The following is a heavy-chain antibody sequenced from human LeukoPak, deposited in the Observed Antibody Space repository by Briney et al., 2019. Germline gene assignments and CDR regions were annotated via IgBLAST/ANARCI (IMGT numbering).Heavy chain of an antibody. J-gene: IGHJ3*02. V-gene: IGHV4-59*01. CDR2: IYYSGST. CDR3: ASDRGWLQPGGAFDI. CDR1: AGSISSYY. D-gene: IGHD5-24*01. Sequence: PSETLSLTCTVSAGSISSYYWSWIRQPPGKGLEWIGYIYYSGSTNYNPSLKSRVTISVDTSKNQFSLKLSSVTAADTAVYYCASDRGWLQPGGAFDIWGQGTMVTVSS.